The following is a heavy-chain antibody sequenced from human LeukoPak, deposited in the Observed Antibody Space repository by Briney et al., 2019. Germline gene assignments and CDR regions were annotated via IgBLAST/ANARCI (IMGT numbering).Heavy chain of an antibody. D-gene: IGHD6-19*01. J-gene: IGHJ4*02. CDR2: IMPIFGTA. CDR3: ARAAAGSYSSGSSTFDY. Sequence: GASVKDSCKASGGTFSSYAISWVRQAPGQGLEWMGGIMPIFGTANYAQKFQGRVTITTDESTSTAYMELSSLRSEDTAVYYCARAAAGSYSSGSSTFDYWGQGTLVTVSS. V-gene: IGHV1-69*05. CDR1: GGTFSSYA.